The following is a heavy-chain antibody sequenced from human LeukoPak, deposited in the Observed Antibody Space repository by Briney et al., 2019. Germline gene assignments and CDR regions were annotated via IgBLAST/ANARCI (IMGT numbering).Heavy chain of an antibody. V-gene: IGHV3-7*01. CDR1: GFTFSSYA. J-gene: IGHJ4*02. CDR2: INQDGSEK. CDR3: AREGAARLDY. Sequence: PGGSLRLSCAASGFTFSSYAMSWVRQAPGKGLEWVANINQDGSEKYYVDSVKGRFTISRDNAKNSLYLQMNSLRAEDTAVYYCAREGAARLDYWGQGTLVTVSS. D-gene: IGHD6-6*01.